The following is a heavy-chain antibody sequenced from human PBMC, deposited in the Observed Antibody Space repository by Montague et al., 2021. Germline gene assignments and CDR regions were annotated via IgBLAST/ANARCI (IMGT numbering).Heavy chain of an antibody. Sequence: TLSLTCNVSGASFNYGDYYWTWIRQHPGKGLEWIGYIHYTGYTQYNPSLNSRLTLSVDTSKNQFSLMLNSVTAADTAVYYCARVVGRYTPVCYFDSWGQGTRVIVSS. D-gene: IGHD2-2*02. CDR3: ARVVGRYTPVCYFDS. J-gene: IGHJ4*02. CDR2: IHYTGYT. CDR1: GASFNYGDYY. V-gene: IGHV4-31*03.